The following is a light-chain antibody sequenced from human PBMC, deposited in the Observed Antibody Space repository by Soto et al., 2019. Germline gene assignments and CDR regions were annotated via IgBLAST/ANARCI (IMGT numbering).Light chain of an antibody. Sequence: TQSPSSLSASVGDRVTITCRASQSISTFLHWYQQKPGKAHRLLLYAASTLQSGVQARFSGSGSGTDFTLTIRSLQPEDVATYYCKKYNSAPRTFGQGTKVDIK. J-gene: IGKJ1*01. V-gene: IGKV1-39*01. CDR2: AAS. CDR3: KKYNSAPRT. CDR1: QSISTF.